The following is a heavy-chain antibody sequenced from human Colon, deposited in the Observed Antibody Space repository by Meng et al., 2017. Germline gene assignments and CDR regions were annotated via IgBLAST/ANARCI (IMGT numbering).Heavy chain of an antibody. V-gene: IGHV4-39*07. CDR3: ARDHGASNWFYF. Sequence: QQLQESGPGLVKPSETLSLRCTVSDAAISSSTYYWGWIRQPPGKGLEWIGTISYTGTTYYNPSLKSRVTMSVDTSKNQFSLKLSSVTAADTAVYYCARDHGASNWFYFWGQGTLVTVSS. CDR1: DAAISSSTYY. CDR2: ISYTGTT. J-gene: IGHJ5*01. D-gene: IGHD4-17*01.